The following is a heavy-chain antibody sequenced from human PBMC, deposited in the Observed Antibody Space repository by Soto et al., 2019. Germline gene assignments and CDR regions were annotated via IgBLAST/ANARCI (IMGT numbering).Heavy chain of an antibody. CDR3: AGSYYYGSGRFLLYYGMDV. CDR1: GGTFSSYV. V-gene: IGHV1-69*12. D-gene: IGHD3-10*01. Sequence: QVQLVQSGAEVKKPGSSVKVSCKASGGTFSSYVISWVRQAPGQGLEWMGGSIRMFGTAKYAQKFQGRVTITADESTSTAYMELSSLRSEDTAVYYWAGSYYYGSGRFLLYYGMDVWGQGTTVTVSS. J-gene: IGHJ6*02. CDR2: SIRMFGTA.